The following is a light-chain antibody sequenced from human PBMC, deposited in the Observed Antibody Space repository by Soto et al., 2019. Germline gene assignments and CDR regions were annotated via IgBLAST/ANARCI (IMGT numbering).Light chain of an antibody. CDR1: SDSVSASHF. CDR2: NTN. V-gene: IGLV8-61*01. Sequence: QTVVTQEPSFSVSPGGTVTLTCGLSSDSVSASHFPSWYQQTPGQAPRTLIYNTNTRSSGVPDRFSGSKSGNTASLTISGLQAEDEADYYCCSYAGSYTWVFGGGTKLTVL. CDR3: CSYAGSYTWV. J-gene: IGLJ3*02.